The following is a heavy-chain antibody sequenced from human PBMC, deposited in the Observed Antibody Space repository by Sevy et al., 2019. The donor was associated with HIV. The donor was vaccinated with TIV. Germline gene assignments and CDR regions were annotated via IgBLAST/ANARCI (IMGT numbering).Heavy chain of an antibody. CDR2: ISGSGGST. CDR3: AKDHSSGWYNWFDP. D-gene: IGHD6-19*01. V-gene: IGHV3-23*01. CDR1: GFTFSSYA. J-gene: IGHJ5*02. Sequence: GGSLRLACAASGFTFSSYAMSWVRQAPGKGLEWVSAISGSGGSTYYADSVKGRFTISRDNSKNTLYLQMNSLRAEDTAVYYCAKDHSSGWYNWFDPWGQGTLVTVSS.